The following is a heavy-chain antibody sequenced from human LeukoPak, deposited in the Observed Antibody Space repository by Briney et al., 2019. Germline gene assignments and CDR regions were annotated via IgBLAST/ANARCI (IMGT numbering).Heavy chain of an antibody. D-gene: IGHD6-13*01. CDR3: ARGRGSSWIGNY. CDR2: MNPNSGNT. J-gene: IGHJ4*02. Sequence: ASVTVSCTASGYTFTSYDINWVRQAVGQGGEWMGWMNPNSGNTGYAQKFQGRVTMTRNTSISTAYMELSSLRSEDTAVYYCARGRGSSWIGNYWGQGTLVTVSS. CDR1: GYTFTSYD. V-gene: IGHV1-8*01.